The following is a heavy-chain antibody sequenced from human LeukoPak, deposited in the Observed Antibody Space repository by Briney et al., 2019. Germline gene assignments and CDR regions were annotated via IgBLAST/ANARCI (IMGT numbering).Heavy chain of an antibody. J-gene: IGHJ3*02. CDR1: GGSIGSDY. D-gene: IGHD3-10*01. CDR2: IHDSGSN. Sequence: SETLSLTCTVSGGSIGSDYWSWIRQPPGKGLEYIGYIHDSGSNNYNPVVRGRVTISVDTSKTQFSLKLSSVTAADTAVYYCARSTIRGVRGMAFDIWGQGTMVTVSS. V-gene: IGHV4-59*01. CDR3: ARSTIRGVRGMAFDI.